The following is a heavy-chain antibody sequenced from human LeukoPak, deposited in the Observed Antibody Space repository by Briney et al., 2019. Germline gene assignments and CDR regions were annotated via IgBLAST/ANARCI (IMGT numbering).Heavy chain of an antibody. CDR2: ISSSSSTI. D-gene: IGHD1-26*01. CDR3: ARDGGRGGLDY. J-gene: IGHJ4*02. V-gene: IGHV3-48*04. Sequence: GGSLRLSCVASGVTFSSYSMNWVRQAPGKGLEWVSYISSSSSTIYYADSVKRRFTFSRDNAKNSLYLQMNSLRAEDTAVYYCARDGGRGGLDYWGQGTLVTVSS. CDR1: GVTFSSYS.